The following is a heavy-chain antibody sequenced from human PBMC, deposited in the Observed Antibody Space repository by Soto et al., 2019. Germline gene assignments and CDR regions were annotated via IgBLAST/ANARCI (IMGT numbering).Heavy chain of an antibody. CDR1: GYTFTSYG. CDR2: ISAYNGNT. D-gene: IGHD4-17*01. V-gene: IGHV1-18*01. CDR3: ARAFTVDYYYYYMDV. Sequence: GASVKVSCKASGYTFTSYGISWVRQAPGQGLEWMGWISAYNGNTNYAQKLQGRVTMTTDTSTSTAYMELRSLRSDDTAVYYCARAFTVDYYYYYMDVWGKGTKVTVSS. J-gene: IGHJ6*03.